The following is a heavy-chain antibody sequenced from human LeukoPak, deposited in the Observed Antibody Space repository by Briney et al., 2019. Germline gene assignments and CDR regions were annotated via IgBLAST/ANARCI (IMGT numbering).Heavy chain of an antibody. J-gene: IGHJ4*02. Sequence: GGSLRFSCAASGFTFSSYAMHWVRQAPGKGLEGVAVISYDGSNKYYADSVKGRFTISRDNSKNTLYLQMNSLRAEDTAVYYCARDQLLWFGEFTKFDYWGQGTLVTVSP. V-gene: IGHV3-30-3*01. CDR3: ARDQLLWFGEFTKFDY. CDR2: ISYDGSNK. CDR1: GFTFSSYA. D-gene: IGHD3-10*01.